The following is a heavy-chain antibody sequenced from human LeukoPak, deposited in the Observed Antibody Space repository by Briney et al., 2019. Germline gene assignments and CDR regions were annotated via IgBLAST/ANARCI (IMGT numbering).Heavy chain of an antibody. V-gene: IGHV3-21*01. Sequence: GGSLRLSCAASGFTLSSYSMNCVRQAPRKGLECVSSISSSSSNIYYADSVKGRFTISRDNAKNSLYLQMNTLRAEDTAVYYCARDGPCSGGSCYSPYYYYYMDVWGKGTTVTVS. CDR2: ISSSSSNI. J-gene: IGHJ6*03. CDR3: ARDGPCSGGSCYSPYYYYYMDV. CDR1: GFTLSSYS. D-gene: IGHD2-15*01.